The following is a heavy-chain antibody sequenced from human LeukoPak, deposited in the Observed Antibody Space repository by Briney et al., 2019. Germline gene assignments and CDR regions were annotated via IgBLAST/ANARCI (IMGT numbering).Heavy chain of an antibody. V-gene: IGHV1-18*01. CDR3: ARDQAGGYFDY. CDR1: GYTFTSYG. D-gene: IGHD3-10*01. Sequence: ASVKVSRKASGYTFTSYGISWVRQAPGQELEWMGWISAYNGNTNYAQKLQGRVTMTTDTSTSTAYMELRSLRSDDTAVYYCARDQAGGYFDYWGQGTLVTVSS. CDR2: ISAYNGNT. J-gene: IGHJ4*02.